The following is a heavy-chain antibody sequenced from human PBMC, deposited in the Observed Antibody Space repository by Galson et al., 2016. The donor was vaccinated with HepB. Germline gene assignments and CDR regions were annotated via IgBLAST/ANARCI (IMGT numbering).Heavy chain of an antibody. V-gene: IGHV4-39*01. CDR2: IYYTGTT. J-gene: IGHJ4*02. CDR3: SRLDMGIAVAGSDD. Sequence: ETLSLTCTVSGGSISRSGYYWAWIRQPPGKGLEWIPTIYYTGTTFYNPSPKSRLTISIDTSQNQFSLKLSSVTAADTSGYYCSRLDMGIAVAGSDDWGQGTLVTVSS. CDR1: GGSISRSGYY. D-gene: IGHD6-13*01.